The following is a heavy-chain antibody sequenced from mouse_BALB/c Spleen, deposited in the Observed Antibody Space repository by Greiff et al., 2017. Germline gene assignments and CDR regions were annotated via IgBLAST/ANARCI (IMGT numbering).Heavy chain of an antibody. V-gene: IGHV2-9*02. Sequence: QVQLQQSGPGLVAPSQSLSITCTVSGFSLTSYGVHWVRQPPGKGLEWLGVIWAGGSTNYNSALMSRLSISKDNSKSQVFLKMNSQQADDTAIYYCAREDGHWYFDVWGAGTTVTVSS. CDR3: AREDGHWYFDV. J-gene: IGHJ1*01. CDR1: GFSLTSYG. D-gene: IGHD2-3*01. CDR2: IWAGGST.